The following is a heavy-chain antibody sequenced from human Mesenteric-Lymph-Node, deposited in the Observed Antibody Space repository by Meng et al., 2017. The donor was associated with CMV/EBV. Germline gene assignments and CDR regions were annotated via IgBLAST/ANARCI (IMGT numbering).Heavy chain of an antibody. V-gene: IGHV3-7*01. CDR3: AKDIVGAPEYVDY. J-gene: IGHJ4*02. D-gene: IGHD1-26*01. CDR1: GLTFSTYW. Sequence: GESLKISCVASGLTFSTYWMTWVRQAPGKGLEWVASIKQDGNEKYYADSVKGRFTISRDNSRNTLYLQMNSLRADDTAVYFCAKDIVGAPEYVDYWGQGTLVTVSS. CDR2: IKQDGNEK.